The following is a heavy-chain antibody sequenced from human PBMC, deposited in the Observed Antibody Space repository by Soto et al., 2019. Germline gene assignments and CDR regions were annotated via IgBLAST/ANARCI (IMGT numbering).Heavy chain of an antibody. V-gene: IGHV1-18*01. CDR3: ARVVNCSGGSCYIYYYYYGMDV. D-gene: IGHD2-15*01. Sequence: ASVKVSCKASGYTFTSYGISWVRQAPGQGLEWMGWISAYNGNTNYAQKLQGRVTMTTDTSTSTAYMELRSLRSDDTAVYYCARVVNCSGGSCYIYYYYYGMDVWGQGTTVTVSS. J-gene: IGHJ6*02. CDR2: ISAYNGNT. CDR1: GYTFTSYG.